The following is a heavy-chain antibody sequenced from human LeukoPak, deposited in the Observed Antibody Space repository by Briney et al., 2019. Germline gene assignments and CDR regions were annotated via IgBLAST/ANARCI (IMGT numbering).Heavy chain of an antibody. J-gene: IGHJ5*02. CDR2: IYYSGST. CDR1: GGSISSYY. CDR3: AREPGAWYSSSWYGRDNRFDP. D-gene: IGHD6-13*01. V-gene: IGHV4-59*12. Sequence: SETLSLTCTVSGGSISSYYWSWIRQPPGKGLEWIGYIYYSGSTNYNPSLKSRVTISVDKSKNQFSLKLSSVTAADTAVYYCAREPGAWYSSSWYGRDNRFDPWGQGTLVTVSS.